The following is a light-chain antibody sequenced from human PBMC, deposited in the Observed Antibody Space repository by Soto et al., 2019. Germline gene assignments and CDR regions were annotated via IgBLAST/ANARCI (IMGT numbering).Light chain of an antibody. J-gene: IGKJ4*01. V-gene: IGKV1-6*01. Sequence: AIQVTQSPSSLSASVGDRVTITCRSSQDIRNDLGWFQQRPGKAPQLLIYAASYLQTGVPSRFSGSGYGTDFTLTISSLQTEEFATYYCLQEYTYPLTFGGGTRVEIK. CDR2: AAS. CDR3: LQEYTYPLT. CDR1: QDIRND.